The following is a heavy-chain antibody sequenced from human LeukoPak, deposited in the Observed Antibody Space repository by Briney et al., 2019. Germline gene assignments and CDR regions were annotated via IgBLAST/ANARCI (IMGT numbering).Heavy chain of an antibody. D-gene: IGHD1-7*01. V-gene: IGHV5-51*01. CDR3: ARGAAGTTPDYYYFGLDV. Sequence: GESLKISCKGSGYRFTDYWIGWVRQMPGKGLEWMGIIYPGDSDTRYSPSFQGQVTISADRSINTAHLQWSSLKASDTAMYYCARGAAGTTPDYYYFGLDVWGQGTTVRVSS. J-gene: IGHJ6*02. CDR2: IYPGDSDT. CDR1: GYRFTDYW.